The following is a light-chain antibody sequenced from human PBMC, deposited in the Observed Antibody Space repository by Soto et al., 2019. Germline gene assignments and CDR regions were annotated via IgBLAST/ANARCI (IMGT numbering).Light chain of an antibody. CDR3: QHSYSSPT. Sequence: DIQVTQFPSSLSASVGDRVTITCRASQNIFTYLTWYQQRPGQAPNLLIYATSNLQSGVPSRFSGSGSGTDFTLTISSLQPEDFATYYCQHSYSSPTFGQGTKVDIK. V-gene: IGKV1-39*01. CDR1: QNIFTY. J-gene: IGKJ2*01. CDR2: ATS.